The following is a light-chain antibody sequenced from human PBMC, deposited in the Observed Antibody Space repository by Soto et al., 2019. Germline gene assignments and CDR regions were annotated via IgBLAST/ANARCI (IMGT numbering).Light chain of an antibody. Sequence: EIVLTQSQATLSLSPGARATLFCRASQSISSYLGWYQQKPGQAPRLLIYDASNRATGIPARFSGSGSGTDFTLTISSLEPEDFAVYYCQHRSSWPLTFGRGTKVDIK. CDR1: QSISSY. V-gene: IGKV3-11*01. J-gene: IGKJ4*01. CDR3: QHRSSWPLT. CDR2: DAS.